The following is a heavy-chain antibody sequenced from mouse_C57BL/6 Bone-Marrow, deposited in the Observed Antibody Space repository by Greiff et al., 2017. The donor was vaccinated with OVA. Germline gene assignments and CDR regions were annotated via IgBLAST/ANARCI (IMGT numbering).Heavy chain of an antibody. J-gene: IGHJ3*01. D-gene: IGHD1-1*01. CDR1: GFTFSDYG. Sequence: EVKLMESGGGLVKPGGSLKLSCAASGFTFSDYGMHWVRQAPEKGLEWVAYISSGSSTIYYADTVKGRFTISRDNAKNTLFLQMTSLRSEDTAMYYCARRDYGSSYVGFAYWGQGTLVTVSA. CDR3: ARRDYGSSYVGFAY. V-gene: IGHV5-17*01. CDR2: ISSGSSTI.